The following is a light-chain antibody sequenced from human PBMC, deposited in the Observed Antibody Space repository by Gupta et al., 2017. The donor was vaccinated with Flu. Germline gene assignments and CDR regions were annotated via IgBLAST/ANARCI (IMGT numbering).Light chain of an antibody. J-gene: IGLJ2*01. CDR1: SSDIGSYNY. V-gene: IGLV2-14*01. Sequence: SITISCTGTSSDIGSYNYVSWYQQHPGQAPKLVIDGVTNRPSGVSNRCSDSKSGDTASLTISGLQAEDEADYYCSSCISSRTRVFGGGTKLTVL. CDR3: SSCISSRTRV. CDR2: GVT.